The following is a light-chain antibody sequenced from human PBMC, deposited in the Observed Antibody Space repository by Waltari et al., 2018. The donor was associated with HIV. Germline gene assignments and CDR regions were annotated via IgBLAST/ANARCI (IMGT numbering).Light chain of an antibody. J-gene: IGLJ3*02. CDR3: SSYRSSSTWV. CDR2: DVS. Sequence: QSALTQPASVSGSPGQSITISCTGTSSDVGGYNYVSWYQQHPDKAPKLRIYDVSNRPSGVSDRFSGSKSGNTAPLTISGLQAEDEADYYCSSYRSSSTWVFGGGTKLTVL. V-gene: IGLV2-14*03. CDR1: SSDVGGYNY.